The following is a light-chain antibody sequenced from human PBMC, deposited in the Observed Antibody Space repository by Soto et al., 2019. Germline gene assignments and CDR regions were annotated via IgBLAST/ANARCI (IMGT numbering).Light chain of an antibody. CDR3: QQRSTWPQX. CDR1: QSVDNY. Sequence: EIVLTQSPATLSLSPGERATLSCRASQSVDNYLDWYQQKPGQAPRLLIYESSNRATGIPARFSGSGSGTDFSLTISSLEPEDFAVYYCQQRSTWPQXFGQGNKV. CDR2: ESS. J-gene: IGKJ1*01. V-gene: IGKV3-11*01.